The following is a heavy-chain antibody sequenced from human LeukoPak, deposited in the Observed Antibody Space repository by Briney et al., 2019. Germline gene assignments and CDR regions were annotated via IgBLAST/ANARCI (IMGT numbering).Heavy chain of an antibody. CDR3: AKDMSATILNDALDI. V-gene: IGHV3-9*01. CDR2: ISWNSGSI. D-gene: IGHD5-12*01. CDR1: GFTFDDYA. Sequence: PGRSLRLSCAASGFTFDDYAMHWVRQAPGKGLEWVSGISWNSGSIGYADSVKGRFTISRDNAKNSLYLQMNSLRAEDTALYYCAKDMSATILNDALDIWGQGTMVTVSS. J-gene: IGHJ3*02.